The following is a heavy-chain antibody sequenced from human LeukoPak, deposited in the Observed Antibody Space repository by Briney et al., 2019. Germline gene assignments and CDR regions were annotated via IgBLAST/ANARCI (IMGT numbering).Heavy chain of an antibody. V-gene: IGHV4-34*01. CDR3: ARILTTVTTEGDY. Sequence: PSETLSLTCAVYGGSFSGYFWTWIRQPPGKGLEWIGEINHSGKTYHNPSLKSRVTLSVDTSTKQFSLKLSSVTAADTAVYYCARILTTVTTEGDYWGQGTLVTVSS. CDR2: INHSGKT. CDR1: GGSFSGYF. D-gene: IGHD4-17*01. J-gene: IGHJ4*02.